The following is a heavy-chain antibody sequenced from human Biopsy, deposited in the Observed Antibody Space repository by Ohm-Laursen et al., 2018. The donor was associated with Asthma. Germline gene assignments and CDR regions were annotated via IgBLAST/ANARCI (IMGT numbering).Heavy chain of an antibody. V-gene: IGHV4-39*01. CDR2: MYNSGCP. CDR3: ARHDHRWDTYADF. D-gene: IGHD2-2*01. J-gene: IGHJ4*02. Sequence: SVTLSLTCAVSGGSITSSSYYWGWIRQPPGRGTVWIGSMYNSGCPYYHPSLKSRATISVDTSKNQFSLILSSVTAADTAVYYCARHDHRWDTYADFWGQGTLVTVSS. CDR1: GGSITSSSYY.